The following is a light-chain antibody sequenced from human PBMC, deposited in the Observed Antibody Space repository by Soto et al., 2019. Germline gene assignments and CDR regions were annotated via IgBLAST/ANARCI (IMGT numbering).Light chain of an antibody. CDR1: QTIKNN. CDR3: QHLRT. CDR2: DAV. Sequence: EIVLTQSPATLSLSPGERATLSCRASQTIKNNIAWYQKKVGQAPRLLIDDAVNRATGIPPRFSGSESGTDFTLTISSLEPEDFAVYYCQHLRTFGQGTRLEIK. J-gene: IGKJ5*01. V-gene: IGKV3-11*01.